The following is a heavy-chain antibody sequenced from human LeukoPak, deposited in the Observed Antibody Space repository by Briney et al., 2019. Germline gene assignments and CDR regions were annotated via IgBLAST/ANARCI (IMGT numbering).Heavy chain of an antibody. CDR2: IYYSGST. CDR1: GGSISSYY. J-gene: IGHJ4*02. Sequence: SETLSLTCTVSGGSISSYYWSWIRQPPGKGLEWIGYIYYSGSTNYNPSLKSRVTISVDTSKNQFSLKLSYVTAADTAVYYCARGGGSYYSGYYFDYWGQGTLVTVSS. CDR3: ARGGGSYYSGYYFDY. V-gene: IGHV4-59*01. D-gene: IGHD1-26*01.